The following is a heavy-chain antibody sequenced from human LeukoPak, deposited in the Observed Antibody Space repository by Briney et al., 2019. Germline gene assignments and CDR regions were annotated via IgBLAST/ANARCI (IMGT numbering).Heavy chain of an antibody. V-gene: IGHV3-15*07. CDR3: TTYTVTTPYFFDY. Sequence: GGSLRLSCAASGFTLNNAWMNWVRQAPGKGLEWGGRIKSKTDGGTTDYAAPVKGRFTISRDDSKNTLYLQMSSLKTEDTAMYYCTTYTVTTPYFFDYWGQGTLVTVSS. CDR2: IKSKTDGGTT. J-gene: IGHJ4*02. CDR1: GFTLNNAW. D-gene: IGHD4-17*01.